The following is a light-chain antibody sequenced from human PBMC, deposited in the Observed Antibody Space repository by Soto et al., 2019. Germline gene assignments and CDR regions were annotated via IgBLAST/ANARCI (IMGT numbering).Light chain of an antibody. CDR2: GNS. J-gene: IGLJ1*01. CDR3: QSYDSSLVV. Sequence: QSVLTQPPSGSGAPGQRVTISCTGSSSNIGAGYDVHWYQQLPGTAPKLLIYGNSNRSSGVPDRFSGSKSGTSASLAITGLQAEDEADYYCQSYDSSLVVFGTGTKVTVL. CDR1: SSNIGAGYD. V-gene: IGLV1-40*01.